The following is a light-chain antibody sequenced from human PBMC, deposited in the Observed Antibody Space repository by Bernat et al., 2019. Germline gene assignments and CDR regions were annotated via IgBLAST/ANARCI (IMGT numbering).Light chain of an antibody. Sequence: DIQMTQSPSSVSASVGDRVTITCRASQGISIYLAWYQQIPGKAPKLLIYGASSLQSGVPSRFSGSGSGADFTLTISSLQSEDFATYYCQQTNSFPLTFGGGTKVEVK. CDR1: QGISIY. V-gene: IGKV1-12*01. J-gene: IGKJ4*01. CDR2: GAS. CDR3: QQTNSFPLT.